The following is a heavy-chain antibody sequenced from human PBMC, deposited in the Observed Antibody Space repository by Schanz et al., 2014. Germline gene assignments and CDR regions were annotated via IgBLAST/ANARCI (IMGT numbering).Heavy chain of an antibody. Sequence: QVQLQESGPGLVKPSQTLSLTCTVSGGSISSGSYYWSWIRQPAGKGLEWIGRIYTSGSTNYNPSLKSRAPISVDTPKNQFSLKLSSVTAADTAVYYCARHGGIPYYPMDVWGQGTTVTVSS. D-gene: IGHD3-16*01. J-gene: IGHJ6*02. CDR1: GGSISSGSYY. V-gene: IGHV4-61*02. CDR3: ARHGGIPYYPMDV. CDR2: IYTSGST.